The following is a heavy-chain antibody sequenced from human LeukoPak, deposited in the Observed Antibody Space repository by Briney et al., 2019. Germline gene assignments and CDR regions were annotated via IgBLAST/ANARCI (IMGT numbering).Heavy chain of an antibody. Sequence: PSETLSLTCAVYGESLSGFYWSWIRQPPGKGLEWIGYIYYSGSTNYNPSLKSRVTISVDTSKNQFSLKLSSVTAADTAVYYCAGTYYFDTGGYYHYSLWGQGTLVTVSS. CDR1: GESLSGFY. CDR3: AGTYYFDTGGYYHYSL. CDR2: IYYSGST. D-gene: IGHD3-22*01. J-gene: IGHJ4*02. V-gene: IGHV4-59*01.